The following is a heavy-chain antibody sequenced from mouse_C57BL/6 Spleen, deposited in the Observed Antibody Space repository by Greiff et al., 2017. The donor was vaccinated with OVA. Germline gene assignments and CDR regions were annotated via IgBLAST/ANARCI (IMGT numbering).Heavy chain of an antibody. V-gene: IGHV5-17*01. CDR2: ISSGSSTI. CDR1: GFTFSDYG. J-gene: IGHJ2*01. Sequence: DVMLVESGGGLVKPGGSLKLSCAASGFTFSDYGMHWVRQAPEKGLEWVAYISSGSSTIYYADTVKGRFTISRDNAKNTLFLQMTSLGSEDTAMYYCASSSFDYWGQGTTLTVSS. D-gene: IGHD1-3*01. CDR3: ASSSFDY.